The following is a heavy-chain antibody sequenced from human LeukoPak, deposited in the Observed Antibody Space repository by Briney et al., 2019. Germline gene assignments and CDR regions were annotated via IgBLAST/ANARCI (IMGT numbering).Heavy chain of an antibody. Sequence: PGGSLRLSCAASEFTFSSYAMSWVRQAPGKGLEWVSAISGSGGSTYYADSVKGRFTISRDNSKNTLYLQMNSLRAEDTAVYYCAKLDRVPRYYDFWSGYTNWGQGTLVTVSS. J-gene: IGHJ4*02. CDR1: EFTFSSYA. V-gene: IGHV3-23*01. CDR3: AKLDRVPRYYDFWSGYTN. CDR2: ISGSGGST. D-gene: IGHD3-3*01.